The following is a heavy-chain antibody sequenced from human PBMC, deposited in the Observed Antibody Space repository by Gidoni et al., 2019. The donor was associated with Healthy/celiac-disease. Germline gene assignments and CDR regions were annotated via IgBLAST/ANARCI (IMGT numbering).Heavy chain of an antibody. J-gene: IGHJ5*02. D-gene: IGHD3-3*01. CDR3: AHGRGYYDFWSGYREMNWFDP. V-gene: IGHV2-5*01. CDR2: IYWNDDK. Sequence: QITLKESGPTLVKPTQTRTLTCTFSGFSLSTSGVGVGWIRQPPGKALEWLALIYWNDDKRYSPSLKSRLTSTKDTYKNQVVLTMTNMDPVDTATYSCAHGRGYYDFWSGYREMNWFDPWGQGTLVTVSA. CDR1: GFSLSTSGVG.